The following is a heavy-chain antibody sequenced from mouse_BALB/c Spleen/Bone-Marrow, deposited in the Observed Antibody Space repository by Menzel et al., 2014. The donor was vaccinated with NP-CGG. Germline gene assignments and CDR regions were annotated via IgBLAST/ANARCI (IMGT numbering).Heavy chain of an antibody. J-gene: IGHJ4*01. Sequence: EVKVVESGPELVKPGASVKISCKTSGYTFTEYTMHWVKQSHGKSLEWIGGINPNNGGTSYNQKFKGKATLTVDKSSSTAYMELRSLTSEDSAVYYCAYGTNYYAMDYWGQGTSVTVSS. CDR3: AYGTNYYAMDY. D-gene: IGHD3-3*01. CDR2: INPNNGGT. CDR1: GYTFTEYT. V-gene: IGHV1-26*01.